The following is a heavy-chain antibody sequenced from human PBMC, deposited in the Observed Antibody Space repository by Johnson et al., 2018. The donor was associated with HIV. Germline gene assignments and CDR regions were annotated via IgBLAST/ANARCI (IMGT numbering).Heavy chain of an antibody. V-gene: IGHV3-33*08. CDR1: GFTFSSYG. J-gene: IGHJ3*02. D-gene: IGHD2/OR15-2a*01. CDR3: ARDREYGLAWGWTLDI. Sequence: SLRLSCAASGFTFSSYGMHWVRQAPGKGLEWVAVIWYDGSNEYYADSVKGRFTISRDNSKNTLYLQMNSLRTEDTAVYYCARDREYGLAWGWTLDIWGQGTMVTVSS. CDR2: IWYDGSNE.